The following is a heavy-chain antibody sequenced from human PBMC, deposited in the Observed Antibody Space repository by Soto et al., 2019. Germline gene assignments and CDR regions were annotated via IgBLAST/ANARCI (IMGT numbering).Heavy chain of an antibody. CDR3: ARRGATENYYYGMDV. Sequence: PSETLSLTCTVSGGSISSSSYYWGWIRQPPGKGLEWIGSIYYSGSTYYNPSLKSRVTISVDTSKNQFSLKLSSVTAADTAVYYCARRGATENYYYGMDVWGQGTTVTVS. D-gene: IGHD1-26*01. CDR1: GGSISSSSYY. CDR2: IYYSGST. J-gene: IGHJ6*02. V-gene: IGHV4-39*01.